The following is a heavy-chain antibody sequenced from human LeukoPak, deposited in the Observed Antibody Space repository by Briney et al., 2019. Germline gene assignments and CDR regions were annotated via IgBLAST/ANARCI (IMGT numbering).Heavy chain of an antibody. Sequence: SVKVSCKDSGGTFRSYAISWLRQAPAHPLEWMGGIIPIFGTANYAQKCQRRVTITADESTSTAYMQLSSLCSEDTAVYYCAREPSVADLGGFQHWPGHRGHRLL. V-gene: IGHV1-69*13. J-gene: IGHJ1*01. D-gene: IGHD6-19*01. CDR3: AREPSVADLGGFQH. CDR2: IIPIFGTA. CDR1: GGTFRSYA.